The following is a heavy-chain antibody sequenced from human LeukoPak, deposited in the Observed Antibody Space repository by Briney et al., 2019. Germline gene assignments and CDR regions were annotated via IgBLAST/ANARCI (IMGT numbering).Heavy chain of an antibody. CDR2: ISWNSGSI. D-gene: IGHD6-13*01. CDR3: ARDTRGSSSWYSAFDI. Sequence: GGSLRLSCAASGFTFDDYAMHWVRQAPGKGLEWVSGISWNSGSIGYADSVKGRFTISRDNAKNSLYLQMNSLRAEDTAVYYCARDTRGSSSWYSAFDIWGQGTMVTVSS. J-gene: IGHJ3*02. CDR1: GFTFDDYA. V-gene: IGHV3-9*01.